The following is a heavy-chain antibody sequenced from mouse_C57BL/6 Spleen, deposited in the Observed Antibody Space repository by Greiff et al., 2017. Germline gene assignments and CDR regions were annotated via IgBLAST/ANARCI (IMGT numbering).Heavy chain of an antibody. J-gene: IGHJ4*01. CDR3: AKVSIYYYGSSRYAMDY. V-gene: IGHV2-5*01. D-gene: IGHD1-1*01. CDR1: GFSLTSYG. Sequence: VQLQQSGPGLVQPSQSLSITCTVSGFSLTSYGVHWVRQSPGKGLEWLGVIWRGGSTDYNAAFMSRLSITKDNSKSQVFFKMNSLQADDTAIYYCAKVSIYYYGSSRYAMDYWGQGTSVTVSS. CDR2: IWRGGST.